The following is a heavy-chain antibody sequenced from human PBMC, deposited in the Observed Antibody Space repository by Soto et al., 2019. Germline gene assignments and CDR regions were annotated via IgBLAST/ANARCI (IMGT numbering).Heavy chain of an antibody. Sequence: GGSLRLSCAASGFTFSSYWMHWVRQAPGKGLVWVSRINSEGSSTSYADSVKGRFTISRDNAKNTLYLQMNSLRAEDTAVYYCARVWRYYYDSSGYFDYWGQGTLVTVSS. CDR1: GFTFSSYW. V-gene: IGHV3-74*01. J-gene: IGHJ4*02. CDR3: ARVWRYYYDSSGYFDY. D-gene: IGHD3-22*01. CDR2: INSEGSST.